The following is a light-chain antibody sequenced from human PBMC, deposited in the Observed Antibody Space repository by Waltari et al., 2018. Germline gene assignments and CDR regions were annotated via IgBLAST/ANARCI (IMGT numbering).Light chain of an antibody. J-gene: IGKJ4*01. CDR2: DAT. V-gene: IGKV1-33*01. CDR3: QQSHSAPLA. Sequence: DIQVTQSPSSLSASVGDRVTSTCQASQDISHYLNWYQQRPGKAPKVLIYDATLLKIGVPSRFSGSGSGTDFTFAITSLQPEDAATYYCQQSHSAPLAFGGGTRLEI. CDR1: QDISHY.